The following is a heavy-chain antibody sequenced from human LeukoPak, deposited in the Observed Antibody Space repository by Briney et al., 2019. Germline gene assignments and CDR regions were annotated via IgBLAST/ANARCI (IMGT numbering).Heavy chain of an antibody. CDR3: ARGGYYGSGNDFRFDP. CDR1: GGSFSGYY. CDR2: INHSGST. Sequence: SETLSLTCAVYGGSFSGYYWSWIRQPPGKGLEWIGEINHSGSTNYNPSLKSRVTISVGTSKNQFSLKLNSVTAADTAVYYCARGGYYGSGNDFRFDPWGQGTLVTVSS. J-gene: IGHJ5*02. D-gene: IGHD3-10*01. V-gene: IGHV4-34*01.